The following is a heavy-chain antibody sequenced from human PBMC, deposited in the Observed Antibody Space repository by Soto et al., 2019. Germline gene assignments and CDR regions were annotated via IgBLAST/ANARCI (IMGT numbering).Heavy chain of an antibody. J-gene: IGHJ4*02. CDR1: GGSISSYY. CDR3: ARTPLRDVSYSLPRTFDS. CDR2: IYYSGST. Sequence: TSETLSLTCTVSGGSISSYYWSWIRQPPGKGLEWIGYIYYSGSTNYNPSLKSRVTISVDTSRNQFSLKLSSVTAADTAVYYCARTPLRDVSYSLPRTFDSWGQGIVVTVSS. V-gene: IGHV4-59*12. D-gene: IGHD2-15*01.